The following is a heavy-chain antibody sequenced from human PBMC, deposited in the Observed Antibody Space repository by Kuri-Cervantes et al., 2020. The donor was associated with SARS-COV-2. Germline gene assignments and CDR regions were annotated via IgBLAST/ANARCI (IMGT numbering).Heavy chain of an antibody. D-gene: IGHD4-17*01. J-gene: IGHJ6*04. CDR3: AKVRPRNTYDYGDYGGLDV. CDR2: ISWNSGSI. Sequence: SLKISCAASGFTFDDYAMHWVRQAPGKGLEWVSGISWNSGSIGYADSVKGRFTISRDNSKNTLYLQMNSLRAEDTAVYYCAKVRPRNTYDYGDYGGLDVWGKGTTVTVSS. CDR1: GFTFDDYA. V-gene: IGHV3-9*01.